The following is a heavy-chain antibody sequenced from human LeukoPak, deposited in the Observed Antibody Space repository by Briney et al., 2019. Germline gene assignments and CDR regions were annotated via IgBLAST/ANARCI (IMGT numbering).Heavy chain of an antibody. J-gene: IGHJ4*02. V-gene: IGHV1-8*01. Sequence: ASVKVSRKASGYTFTGYDINWVRQATGQGLEWMGWMNPNSGDTGYAQKFQGRVTMTSTTSISTAYMELSSLTSEDTAVYYCARALSGCVLCFDYWGQGTLVTVSS. CDR3: ARALSGCVLCFDY. D-gene: IGHD6-19*01. CDR2: MNPNSGDT. CDR1: GYTFTGYD.